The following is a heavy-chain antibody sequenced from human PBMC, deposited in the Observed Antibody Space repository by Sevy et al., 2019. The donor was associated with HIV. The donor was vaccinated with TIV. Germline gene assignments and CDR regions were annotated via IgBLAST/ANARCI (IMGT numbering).Heavy chain of an antibody. CDR3: ARTPATAVVDYYFPEHNYYFDY. CDR2: ISDSGST. V-gene: IGHV4-59*01. CDR1: GASISSYY. Sequence: SETLSLTCTVSGASISSYYWSWIRQPPGRGLEWIGYISDSGSTTYHPSLKSRVTIALDWSENQFSLKLNSVTAADTAFYYCARTPATAVVDYYFPEHNYYFDYWGQGALVTVSS. D-gene: IGHD3-22*01. J-gene: IGHJ4*02.